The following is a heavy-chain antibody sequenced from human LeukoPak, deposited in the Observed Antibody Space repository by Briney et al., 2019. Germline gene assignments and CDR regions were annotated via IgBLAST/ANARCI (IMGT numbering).Heavy chain of an antibody. CDR1: GGAFSSDY. V-gene: IGHV4-59*08. D-gene: IGHD2-15*01. J-gene: IGHJ4*02. Sequence: SETLSLTCTVSGGAFSSDYWSWIRQPPGKGPEWIGYINYSGSTNYNPSFRSRVTISVDTSKNQFSLNLSSVTAADTAVYYCASTGYCIGGSCYSNYFEHWGQGTLVTVSS. CDR2: INYSGST. CDR3: ASTGYCIGGSCYSNYFEH.